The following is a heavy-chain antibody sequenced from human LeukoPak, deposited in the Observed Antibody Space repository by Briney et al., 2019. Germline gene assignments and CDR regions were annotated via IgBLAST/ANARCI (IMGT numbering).Heavy chain of an antibody. CDR2: IYYSGST. V-gene: IGHV4-39*07. CDR3: ARDRLGFGELDAFDI. CDR1: GGSISSSSYY. D-gene: IGHD3-10*01. J-gene: IGHJ3*02. Sequence: SETLSLTCTVSGGSISSSSYYWGWIRQPPGKGLEWIGSIYYSGSTYYNPSLKSRVTISVDTSKNQFSLKLSSVTAEDTAVYYCARDRLGFGELDAFDIWGQGTMVTVSS.